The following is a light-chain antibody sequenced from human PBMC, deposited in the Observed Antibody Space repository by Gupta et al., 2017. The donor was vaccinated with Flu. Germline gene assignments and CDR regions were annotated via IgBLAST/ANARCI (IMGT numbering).Light chain of an antibody. J-gene: IGKJ2*01. V-gene: IGKV3-20*01. CDR2: ASS. CDR3: QHYGSSHT. Sequence: PGTLSLSPGERATLSCRASHTVSSLYLAWYQQKRGQAPRLLIYASSTRAAGIPDRFSGSVSGSDFTLTISRLEPEDFAVYFCQHYGSSHTFGQGTKLEIK. CDR1: HTVSSLY.